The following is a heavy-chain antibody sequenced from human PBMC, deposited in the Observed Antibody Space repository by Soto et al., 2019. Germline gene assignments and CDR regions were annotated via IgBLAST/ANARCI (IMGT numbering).Heavy chain of an antibody. CDR3: TTRGSYEAPYYYGMDV. V-gene: IGHV3-15*07. CDR2: IKSKTDGGTT. Sequence: EVQLVESGGGLVKPGGSLRLSCAASGFTFSNAWMNWVRQAPGKGLEWVGRIKSKTDGGTTDYAAPVKGRFTISRHGSKNTRYLQMNGLKTEDTAVYYCTTRGSYEAPYYYGMDVWGQGTTVTVSS. D-gene: IGHD5-18*01. CDR1: GFTFSNAW. J-gene: IGHJ6*02.